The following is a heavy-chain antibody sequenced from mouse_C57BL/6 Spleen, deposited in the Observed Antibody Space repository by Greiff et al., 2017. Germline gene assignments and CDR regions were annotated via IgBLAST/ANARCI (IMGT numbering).Heavy chain of an antibody. V-gene: IGHV5-6*01. CDR2: ISSGGSYT. CDR1: GFTFSSYG. Sequence: EVQRVESGGDLVKPGGSLKLSCAASGFTFSSYGMSWVRQTPDKRLEWVATISSGGSYTYYPDSVKGRFTISRDNAKNTLYLQMSSLKSEDTAMYYCARLWDGYAMDYWGQGTSVTVSS. D-gene: IGHD4-1*01. J-gene: IGHJ4*01. CDR3: ARLWDGYAMDY.